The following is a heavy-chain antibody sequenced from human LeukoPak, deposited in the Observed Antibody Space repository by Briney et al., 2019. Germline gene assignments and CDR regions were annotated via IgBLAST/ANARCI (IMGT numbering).Heavy chain of an antibody. V-gene: IGHV4-31*11. CDR2: ISNSGTT. D-gene: IGHD2-21*02. CDR3: ARDVVVTSSPDAFDI. CDR1: GYSVTSGGYY. J-gene: IGHJ3*02. Sequence: PSQTLSLTCAVSGYSVTSGGYYWTWTRHHPGRGLEWMSYISNSGTTSYNPSLKSRVSISVDTSHNQFSLRLTSVTAADTAVYYCARDVVVTSSPDAFDIWGQGTMVTVSS.